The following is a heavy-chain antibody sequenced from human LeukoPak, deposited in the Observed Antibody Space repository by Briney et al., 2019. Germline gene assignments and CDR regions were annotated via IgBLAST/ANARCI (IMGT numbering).Heavy chain of an antibody. CDR2: IYYSGST. V-gene: IGHV4-39*01. CDR1: GGSISSSSYY. D-gene: IGHD6-19*01. CDR3: ARAVYSSGRLEKKSFDP. J-gene: IGHJ5*02. Sequence: SETLSLTCTVSGGSISSSSYYWGWIPQPPGKGLEWIGSIYYSGSTYYNPSLKSRVTISVDTSKNQFSLKLSSVTAADTAVYYCARAVYSSGRLEKKSFDPWGQGTLVTVSS.